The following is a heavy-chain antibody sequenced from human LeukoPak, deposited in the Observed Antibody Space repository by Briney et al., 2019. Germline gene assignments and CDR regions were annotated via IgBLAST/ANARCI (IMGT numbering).Heavy chain of an antibody. CDR2: ISSSSSTI. J-gene: IGHJ4*02. D-gene: IGHD6-19*01. CDR3: ARGASGWYG. CDR1: GFTFSSYS. V-gene: IGHV3-48*01. Sequence: GGSLRLSCAASGFTFSSYSMNWVRQAPGKGLEWVSYISSSSSTIYYADSVKGRYTISRDNAKSSLYLQMNSLRAEDTAVYYCARGASGWYGWGQGTLVTVSS.